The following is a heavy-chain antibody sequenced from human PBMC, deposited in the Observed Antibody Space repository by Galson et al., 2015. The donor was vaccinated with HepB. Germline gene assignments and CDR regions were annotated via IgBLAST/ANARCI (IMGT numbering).Heavy chain of an antibody. D-gene: IGHD6-19*01. CDR3: AKSLAGTRLYGMDV. CDR1: GFTFSSYA. V-gene: IGHV3-23*01. CDR2: ISGSGGST. J-gene: IGHJ6*02. Sequence: SLRLSCAASGFTFSSYAMIWVRQAPGKGLEWVSGISGSGGSTNYADSVTGRFTISRDNSKNTLYLQMNSLRAEDTAVYYCAKSLAGTRLYGMDVWGQGTTVTVSS.